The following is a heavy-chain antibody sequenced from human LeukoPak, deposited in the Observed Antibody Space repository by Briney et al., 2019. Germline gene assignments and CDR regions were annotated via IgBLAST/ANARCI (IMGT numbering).Heavy chain of an antibody. D-gene: IGHD2-2*01. J-gene: IGHJ3*02. Sequence: GGSLRLSCAASGFTFSSYAMSWVRQAPGKGLEWVSAISGSGGSTYYADSVKGRFTISRDNSKNTLYLQMNSLRAEDTAVYYCAKSAGYCSSTSCRKGDAFDIWGQGTMVTVSS. V-gene: IGHV3-23*01. CDR2: ISGSGGST. CDR1: GFTFSSYA. CDR3: AKSAGYCSSTSCRKGDAFDI.